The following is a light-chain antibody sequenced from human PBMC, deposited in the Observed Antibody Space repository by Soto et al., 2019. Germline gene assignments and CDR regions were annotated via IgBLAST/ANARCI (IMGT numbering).Light chain of an antibody. CDR1: SGSIGSNY. CDR3: QSYDSSVWV. Sequence: NFMLTQPHSVSESPGKTVTISCTRTSGSIGSNYVQWYQQRPGSSPTTVIYEDNQRPSGVPDRFSGSIDSSSNSASLTISGLKTEDEADYYCQSYDSSVWVFGGGTKVTVL. CDR2: EDN. J-gene: IGLJ3*02. V-gene: IGLV6-57*01.